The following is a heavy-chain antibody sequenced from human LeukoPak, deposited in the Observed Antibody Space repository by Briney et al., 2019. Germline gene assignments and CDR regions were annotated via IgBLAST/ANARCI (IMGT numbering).Heavy chain of an antibody. V-gene: IGHV3-7*04. CDR1: AFTFSNYW. Sequence: GGSLRLSCAASAFTFSNYWMSWVRQAPGKGLEWVANIKNDGSAKNYVDSVKGRFTFSRDNSKNTLYLHMGSLRVEDMAVYYCAREASIVVRCSDYWGQGTLVTVSS. D-gene: IGHD6-6*01. J-gene: IGHJ4*02. CDR3: AREASIVVRCSDY. CDR2: IKNDGSAK.